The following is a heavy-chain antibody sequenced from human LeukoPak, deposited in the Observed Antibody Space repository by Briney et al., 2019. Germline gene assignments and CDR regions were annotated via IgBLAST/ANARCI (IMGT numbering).Heavy chain of an antibody. CDR1: GFTFSSYW. V-gene: IGHV3-74*01. Sequence: GGSLRLSCAASGFTFSSYWMHWVRQAPGKGLVWVSLINTDGSSTNYADSVRGRFTISRDNAKNTLNLQMNSLRAEDTAVYYCARDLGQYYDTSDNWFDPWGQGTLVTVSS. CDR2: INTDGSST. D-gene: IGHD3-22*01. CDR3: ARDLGQYYDTSDNWFDP. J-gene: IGHJ5*02.